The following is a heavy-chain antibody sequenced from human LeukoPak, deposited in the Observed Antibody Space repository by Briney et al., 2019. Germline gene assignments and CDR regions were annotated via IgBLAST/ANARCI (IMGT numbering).Heavy chain of an antibody. CDR1: GYTFTGYY. J-gene: IGHJ4*02. CDR3: ARDMVRGVIISDY. D-gene: IGHD3-10*01. Sequence: ASVKVSCKASGYTFTGYYMHWVRQAPGQGLEWMGWINPNSGGTNYAQKFQGGVTMTRDTSISTAYMELSRLRSDDTAVYYCARDMVRGVIISDYWGQGTLVTVSS. CDR2: INPNSGGT. V-gene: IGHV1-2*02.